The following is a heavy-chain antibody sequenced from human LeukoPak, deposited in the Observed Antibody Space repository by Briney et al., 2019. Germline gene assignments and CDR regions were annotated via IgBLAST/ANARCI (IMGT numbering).Heavy chain of an antibody. D-gene: IGHD2-21*01. CDR2: ISGSGGST. CDR3: AKMSGSIFIGPYGMDV. J-gene: IGHJ6*02. Sequence: GGSLRLSCAASGFTFSSYAMSWVRQAPGRGLEWVSAISGSGGSTYYADSVKGRFAISRDNSKNTLYLQMNSLRAEDTAVYYCAKMSGSIFIGPYGMDVWGQGTTVTVSS. CDR1: GFTFSSYA. V-gene: IGHV3-23*01.